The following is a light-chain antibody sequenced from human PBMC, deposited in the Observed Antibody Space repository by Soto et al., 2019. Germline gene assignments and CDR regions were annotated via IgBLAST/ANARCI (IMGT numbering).Light chain of an antibody. Sequence: QSALTQPASVSGSPGQSITISCTGTSSDIGAYNSVSWYQHHPGKAPKLIVFQVSFRPSAVSDRFSGSKSDNTASLTISGLQTEDEADYSCLSYTASSTFVFGTGTQGTVL. J-gene: IGLJ1*01. CDR3: LSYTASSTFV. CDR1: SSDIGAYNS. CDR2: QVS. V-gene: IGLV2-14*01.